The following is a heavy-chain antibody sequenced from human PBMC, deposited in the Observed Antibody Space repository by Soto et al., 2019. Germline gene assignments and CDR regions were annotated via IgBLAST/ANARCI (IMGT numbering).Heavy chain of an antibody. CDR3: ARVEGRTLDY. CDR1: GYTSTSYC. D-gene: IGHD1-7*01. V-gene: IGHV1-18*01. CDR2: ISAYNGNT. Sequence: ASPNVSCKASGYTSTSYCISWLRQAPGQGLEWMGWISAYNGNTNYAQKLQGRVTMTTDTSKSTAYMELRSLRSDDTAVYYCARVEGRTLDYWGKGTLVTVSS. J-gene: IGHJ4*02.